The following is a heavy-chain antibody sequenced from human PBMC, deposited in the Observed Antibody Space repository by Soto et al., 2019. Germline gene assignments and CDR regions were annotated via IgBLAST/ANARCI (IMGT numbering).Heavy chain of an antibody. V-gene: IGHV4-59*01. CDR3: ARALGVLGWFDP. CDR2: IYYSGST. D-gene: IGHD3-10*01. Sequence: SETLSLTCTVSGGSISSYYWSWIRQPPGKGLEWIGYIYYSGSTNYNPSLKSRVTISVDTSKNQFSLKLSSVTAADTAVYYCARALGVLGWFDPRGQRTLVTV. CDR1: GGSISSYY. J-gene: IGHJ5*02.